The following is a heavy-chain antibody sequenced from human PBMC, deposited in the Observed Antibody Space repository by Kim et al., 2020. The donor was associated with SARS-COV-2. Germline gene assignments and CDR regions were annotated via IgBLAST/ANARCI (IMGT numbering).Heavy chain of an antibody. J-gene: IGHJ6*02. D-gene: IGHD3-16*02. Sequence: LKRRVTISVDTSKTQFSLKLSSVTAADTAVYYCARLPLGVWGSYRYGMDVWGQGTTVTVSS. CDR3: ARLPLGVWGSYRYGMDV. V-gene: IGHV4-39*07.